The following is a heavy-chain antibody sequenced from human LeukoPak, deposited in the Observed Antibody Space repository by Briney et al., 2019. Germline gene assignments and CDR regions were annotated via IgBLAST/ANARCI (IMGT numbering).Heavy chain of an antibody. J-gene: IGHJ4*02. D-gene: IGHD2-15*01. CDR1: GGCLSSYY. CDR2: ISYSGTT. CDR3: AKVSSRCSGGSCYFDY. V-gene: IGHV4-59*01. Sequence: SETLALTCTVSGGCLSSYYWSWIRQPPGKGLEWIGYISYSGTTNYNPSLKSRVTISIDTSKNQFSLKLSSVTAADTAVYYCAKVSSRCSGGSCYFDYWGQGTLVTVSS.